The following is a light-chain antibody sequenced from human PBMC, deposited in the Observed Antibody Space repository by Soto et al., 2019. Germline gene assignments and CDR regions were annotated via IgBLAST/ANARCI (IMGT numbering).Light chain of an antibody. Sequence: EIVMTQSPATLSVSPGERATLSCRATESVSTYLAWYQQKPGQAPRLLIYGASSRATGIPDRFSGSGSGTDFTLTISRLEPEDFAVYYCQQYGSSPITFGQGTKVDIK. V-gene: IGKV3-20*01. CDR1: ESVSTY. J-gene: IGKJ1*01. CDR3: QQYGSSPIT. CDR2: GAS.